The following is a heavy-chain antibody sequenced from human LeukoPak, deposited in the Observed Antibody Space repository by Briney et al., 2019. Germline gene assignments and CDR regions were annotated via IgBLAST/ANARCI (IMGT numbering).Heavy chain of an antibody. D-gene: IGHD3-10*01. Sequence: GGSLRLSCAASGFTFSIYSMNWVRQAPGKGLEWVSGISWNSGSIGYADSVKGRFTISRDNAKNSLYLQMNSLRAEDTAVYYCARVPSPLLWFGELWFYYYYMDVWGKGTTVTVSS. J-gene: IGHJ6*03. V-gene: IGHV3-48*04. CDR3: ARVPSPLLWFGELWFYYYYMDV. CDR1: GFTFSIYS. CDR2: ISWNSGSI.